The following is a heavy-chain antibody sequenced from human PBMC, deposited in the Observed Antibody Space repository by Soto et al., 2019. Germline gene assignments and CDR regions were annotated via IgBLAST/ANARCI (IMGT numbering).Heavy chain of an antibody. CDR1: GFTFSSYW. CDR2: IKQDGSEK. CDR3: ARDKTYGGKRHFDY. Sequence: EVQLVESGGGLVQPGGSLRLSCAASGFTFSSYWMSWVRQAPGKGLEWVANIKQDGSEKYYVDSVKGRFTISRDNAKNSLYLQMNRLRAEDTAVYYCARDKTYGGKRHFDYWGQGTLVTVSS. J-gene: IGHJ4*02. V-gene: IGHV3-7*01. D-gene: IGHD5-12*01.